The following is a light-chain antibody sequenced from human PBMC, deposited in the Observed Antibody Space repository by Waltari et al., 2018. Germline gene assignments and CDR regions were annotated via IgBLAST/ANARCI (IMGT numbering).Light chain of an antibody. J-gene: IGLJ3*02. Sequence: QSVLTQPPSVSAAPGQKVTIPCSGSSPNIENNYVFWYQQLPGAAPKLLIFENNKRPSGIPARFSGSKSGTSATLGITGLQTGDEADYYCGTWDTSLSAAVFGGGTKLTVL. CDR1: SPNIENNY. CDR3: GTWDTSLSAAV. V-gene: IGLV1-51*02. CDR2: ENN.